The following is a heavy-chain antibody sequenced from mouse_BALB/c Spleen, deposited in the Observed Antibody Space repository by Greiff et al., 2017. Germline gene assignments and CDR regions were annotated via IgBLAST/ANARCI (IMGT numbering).Heavy chain of an antibody. J-gene: IGHJ4*01. Sequence: EVKLVESGGGLVQPGGSMKLSCAASGFTFSDAWMDWVRQSPEKGLEWVAEIRSKANNHATYYAESVKGRFTITRDDSISSVYLPMNSLRTEDTGVYYCAYNSAVVAKAMDYWGQGTSVTVSS. CDR1: GFTFSDAW. V-gene: IGHV6-6*01. D-gene: IGHD1-1*01. CDR2: IRSKANNHAT. CDR3: AYNSAVVAKAMDY.